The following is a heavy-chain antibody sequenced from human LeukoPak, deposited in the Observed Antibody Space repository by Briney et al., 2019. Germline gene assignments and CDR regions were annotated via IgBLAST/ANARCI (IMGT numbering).Heavy chain of an antibody. V-gene: IGHV3-9*01. D-gene: IGHD5-24*01. CDR1: GFIFDVDV. CDR3: AKERGRRWLDAFDI. Sequence: GRSLSLSCVAAGFIFDVDVIDWVRQAPGEGLECVLGISWDSGSIGYVDSVKGRFTISRDNAKNSLYLQMNSLRVDDTALYYCAKERGRRWLDAFDIWGQGTMVTVSS. J-gene: IGHJ3*02. CDR2: ISWDSGSI.